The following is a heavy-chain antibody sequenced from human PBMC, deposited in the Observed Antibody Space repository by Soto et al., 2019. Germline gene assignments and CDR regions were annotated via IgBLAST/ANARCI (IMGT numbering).Heavy chain of an antibody. CDR1: GFTVSTKD. V-gene: IGHV3-66*01. J-gene: IGHJ6*03. CDR3: ARVSYYTFWSGSYTGSYYMDV. CDR2: IYSGDRT. D-gene: IGHD3-3*01. Sequence: GGSLRLSCVASGFTVSTKDMSWVRQAPGKGLEWVSVIYSGDRTYYADSVKGRFTISRDNSKSSLYLQMNSLGAEDTAVYYCARVSYYTFWSGSYTGSYYMDVWGRGTTVTVSS.